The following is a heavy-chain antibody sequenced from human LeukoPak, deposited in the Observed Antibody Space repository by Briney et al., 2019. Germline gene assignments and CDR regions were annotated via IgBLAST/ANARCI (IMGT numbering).Heavy chain of an antibody. CDR1: GGSTSSYY. J-gene: IGHJ6*02. V-gene: IGHV4-59*01. CDR2: IYYSGST. Sequence: PSETLSLTCTVSGGSTSSYYWSWIRQPPGKGLEWIGYIYYSGSTNYNPSLKSRVTISVDTSKNQFSLKLSSVTAADTAVYYCARATFIPHGMDVWGQGTTVTVSS. CDR3: ARATFIPHGMDV.